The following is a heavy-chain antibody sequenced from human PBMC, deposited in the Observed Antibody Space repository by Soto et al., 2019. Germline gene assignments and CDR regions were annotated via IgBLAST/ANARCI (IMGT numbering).Heavy chain of an antibody. V-gene: IGHV4-4*07. D-gene: IGHD3-10*01. CDR2: VYSSGTT. CDR3: ARDIGSYAYGEGY. J-gene: IGHJ4*02. Sequence: SETLSLTCSVSGGSINSYWWSWIRQPAGKGLEWIGRVYSSGTTDYNPSLNSRATLSVETSKNQFSLKLSSVTAADTAVYYCARDIGSYAYGEGYWGQGIQVTAPQ. CDR1: GGSINSYW.